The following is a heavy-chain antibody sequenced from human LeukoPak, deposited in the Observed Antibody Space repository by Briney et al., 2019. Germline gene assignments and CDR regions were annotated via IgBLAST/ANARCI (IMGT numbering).Heavy chain of an antibody. D-gene: IGHD2-2*01. CDR1: GGSISSSSYY. CDR2: IYYSGST. J-gene: IGHJ5*02. CDR3: ARDQWSYARRVNWFDP. Sequence: SETLSLTCTVSGGSISSSSYYWGWIRQPPGKGLEWIGSIYYSGSTCYNPSLNSRVTISVDTSKNQFSLKLSSVTAADTAVYYCARDQWSYARRVNWFDPWGQGTLVTVSS. V-gene: IGHV4-39*07.